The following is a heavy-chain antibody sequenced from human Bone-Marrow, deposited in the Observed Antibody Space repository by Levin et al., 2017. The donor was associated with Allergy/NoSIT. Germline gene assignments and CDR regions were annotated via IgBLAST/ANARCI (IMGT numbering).Heavy chain of an antibody. V-gene: IGHV3-30*03. Sequence: LSLTCAASGFTFSSYIMHWVRQAPGKGLEWVAVISYDGSYKYYADSVEGRFTISRDDSKNTVYLQMDSLRPEDTAVYYCVASRTTGWGQGTLVTVSS. CDR1: GFTFSSYI. D-gene: IGHD1-7*01. CDR2: ISYDGSYK. J-gene: IGHJ4*02. CDR3: VASRTTG.